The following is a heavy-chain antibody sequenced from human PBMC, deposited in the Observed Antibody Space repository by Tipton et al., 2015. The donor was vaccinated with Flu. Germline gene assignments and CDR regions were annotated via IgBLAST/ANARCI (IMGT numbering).Heavy chain of an antibody. V-gene: IGHV4-31*03. D-gene: IGHD6-13*01. CDR3: ARDRGIAAAGVPDWFFDL. CDR2: IYYSGST. CDR1: GGSISSGGYY. J-gene: IGHJ2*01. Sequence: TLSLTCTVSGGSISSGGYYWSWIRQHPGKGLEWIGYIYYSGSTYYNPSLKSRVTISVDTSKNQFSLKLSSVTAADTAVYYCARDRGIAAAGVPDWFFDLWGRGPLVTVSS.